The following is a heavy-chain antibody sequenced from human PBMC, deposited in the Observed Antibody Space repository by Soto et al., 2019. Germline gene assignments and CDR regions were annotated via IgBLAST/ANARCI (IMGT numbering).Heavy chain of an antibody. Sequence: QVLLQESGPGLMKPSQTLSLTCTVSGLTISSASYYWSWIRQHPGKGLEWVGNIYYNGSTYYSPSLKSRVTLLVDTSKNQLSLRLASVTAADTAVYYCARYRISGSWSKFDYWGQGTLVTVSS. CDR1: GLTISSASYY. V-gene: IGHV4-31*03. D-gene: IGHD6-13*01. J-gene: IGHJ4*02. CDR3: ARYRISGSWSKFDY. CDR2: IYYNGST.